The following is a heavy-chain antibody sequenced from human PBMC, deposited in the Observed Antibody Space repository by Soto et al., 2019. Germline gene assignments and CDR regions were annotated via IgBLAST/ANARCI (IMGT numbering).Heavy chain of an antibody. V-gene: IGHV4-34*01. CDR1: GGSSSGYY. J-gene: IGHJ6*02. D-gene: IGHD1-20*01. Sequence: SETLSLTCAVYGGSSSGYYWSWIRQPPGKGLEWIGEINHSGSTNYNPSLKSRVTISVDTSKNQFSLKLSSVTAADTAVYYCARDNPRSSGWDVWGQGTTVTVSS. CDR2: INHSGST. CDR3: ARDNPRSSGWDV.